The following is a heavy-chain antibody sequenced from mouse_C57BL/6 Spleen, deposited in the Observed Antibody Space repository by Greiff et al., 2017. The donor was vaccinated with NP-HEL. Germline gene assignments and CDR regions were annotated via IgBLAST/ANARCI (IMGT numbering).Heavy chain of an antibody. D-gene: IGHD2-4*01. CDR1: GFSLTSYG. J-gene: IGHJ1*03. CDR3: AKRGDYDVGWYFDV. V-gene: IGHV2-5*01. Sequence: VQLQQSGPGLVQPSQSLSITCTVSGFSLTSYGVHWVRQSPGKGLEWLGVIWRGGSTDYNAAFMSRLSITKDNSKSQVFFKMNSLQADDTAIYYCAKRGDYDVGWYFDVWGTGTTVTVSS. CDR2: IWRGGST.